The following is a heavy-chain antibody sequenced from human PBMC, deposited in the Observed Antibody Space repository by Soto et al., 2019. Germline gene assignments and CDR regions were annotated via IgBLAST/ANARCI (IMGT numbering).Heavy chain of an antibody. CDR1: GFTFSDHY. CDR3: SRLIAVTTPRDH. J-gene: IGHJ4*02. CDR2: IRNKTKSHTT. V-gene: IGHV3-72*01. D-gene: IGHD3-22*01. Sequence: GGSLRLSCVASGFTFSDHYMDWVRQAPGKGLEWVGRIRNKTKSHTTEYAPSVKGRFTISRDDSKNSLYLQMNSLKIEDTAVYYCSRLIAVTTPRDHCGPGTLVLVSS.